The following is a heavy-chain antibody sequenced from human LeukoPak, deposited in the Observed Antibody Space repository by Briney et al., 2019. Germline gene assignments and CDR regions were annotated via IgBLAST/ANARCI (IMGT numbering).Heavy chain of an antibody. V-gene: IGHV3-23*01. CDR2: ISGSGGST. J-gene: IGHJ4*02. Sequence: GGSLRLSCAASGFTFSSYGMSWVRQAPGKGLEWVSAISGSGGSTYYADSVKGRFTISRDNSKNTLYLQMNSLRAEDTAVYYCAKGSRTYYYDSSGYYLFDYWGQGTLVTVSS. CDR3: AKGSRTYYYDSSGYYLFDY. CDR1: GFTFSSYG. D-gene: IGHD3-22*01.